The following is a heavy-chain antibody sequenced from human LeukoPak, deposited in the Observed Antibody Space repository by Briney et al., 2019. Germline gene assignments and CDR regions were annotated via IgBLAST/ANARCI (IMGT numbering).Heavy chain of an antibody. Sequence: GGSLRLSCAASGFTFSSYGMHWVRQAPGKGLEWVAVISYDGSNKYYADSVKGRFTISRDNSKNTLYLQMNSLRAEDTAVYYCAKARIQLWSDYYYYYGMDVWGQGTTVTVSS. D-gene: IGHD5-18*01. CDR3: AKARIQLWSDYYYYYGMDV. CDR1: GFTFSSYG. CDR2: ISYDGSNK. V-gene: IGHV3-30*18. J-gene: IGHJ6*02.